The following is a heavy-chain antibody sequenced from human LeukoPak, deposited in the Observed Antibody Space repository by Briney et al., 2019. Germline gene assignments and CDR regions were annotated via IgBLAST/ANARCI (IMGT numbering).Heavy chain of an antibody. CDR1: HGSINSYY. CDR3: ASTTELTGEPYYYYGLDV. V-gene: IGHV4-59*01. Sequence: KPSETLSLTCTVSHGSINSYYWSWIRQPPGKGLEWIGYIYYSGNTKYNPSLKSRVTISLDTSKNQFSLNLSSVTAADTAVYYCASTTELTGEPYYYYGLDVWGQGTTVTVSS. J-gene: IGHJ6*02. D-gene: IGHD7-27*01. CDR2: IYYSGNT.